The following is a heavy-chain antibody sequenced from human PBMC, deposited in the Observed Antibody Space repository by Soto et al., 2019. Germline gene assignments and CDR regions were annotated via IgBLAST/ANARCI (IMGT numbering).Heavy chain of an antibody. CDR1: GDSFNDYY. CDR3: ARESGGATATLDYYDFYMDV. V-gene: IGHV1-2*04. Sequence: QVQLVQSGAEVRKPGASVTVSCRSSGDSFNDYYIHWVRQAPGQGLEWMGWINPNSGGTKYAQKFQGWVSMTRDTSIRTVYMQLSRLRSDDTAVYYCARESGGATATLDYYDFYMDVWGTGTTVTVSS. CDR2: INPNSGGT. J-gene: IGHJ6*03. D-gene: IGHD5-12*01.